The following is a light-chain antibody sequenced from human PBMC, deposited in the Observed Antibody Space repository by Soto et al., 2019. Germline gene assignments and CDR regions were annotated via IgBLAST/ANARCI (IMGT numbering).Light chain of an antibody. V-gene: IGKV1-9*01. CDR3: QQLNTYPLT. CDR1: QGISSY. J-gene: IGKJ4*01. Sequence: DIQLTQSPSFLSASVGDRVTITCRASQGISSYLAWYQQKPAKAPKVLIYAASTLQSGVPSRFSGSGSGTEFTLTISSLQPEDFATYYCQQLNTYPLTFGGGTKVEIK. CDR2: AAS.